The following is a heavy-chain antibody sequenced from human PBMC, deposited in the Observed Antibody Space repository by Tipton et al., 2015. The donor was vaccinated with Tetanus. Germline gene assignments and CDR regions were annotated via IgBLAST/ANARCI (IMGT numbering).Heavy chain of an antibody. CDR2: ISSSGKTV. CDR1: EFNVSYKY. J-gene: IGHJ4*02. D-gene: IGHD6-6*01. Sequence: SLRLSCADSEFNVSYKYISWVRQAPGKGLEWVSYISSSGKTVHYADAVKGRFTISRDSAKNSLYLQMNSLRADDTAVYFCASGSSLDYWGQGTLVTVSS. V-gene: IGHV3-11*01. CDR3: ASGSSLDY.